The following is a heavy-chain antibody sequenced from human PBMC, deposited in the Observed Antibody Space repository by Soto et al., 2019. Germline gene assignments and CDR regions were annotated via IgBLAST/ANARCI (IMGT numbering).Heavy chain of an antibody. CDR3: ARPRDSSSYGMDV. V-gene: IGHV5-51*01. D-gene: IGHD6-6*01. CDR1: GYSFTRYW. Sequence: PGESLKISCKGSGYSFTRYWIGWVRQMPGKGLEWMGIIYPGDSDTRYSPSFQGQVTISADKSISTAYLQWSSLKASDTAMYYCARPRDSSSYGMDVWGQGTTVTVSS. J-gene: IGHJ6*02. CDR2: IYPGDSDT.